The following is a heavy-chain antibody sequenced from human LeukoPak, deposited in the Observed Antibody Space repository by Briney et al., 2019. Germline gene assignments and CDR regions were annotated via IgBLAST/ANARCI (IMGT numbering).Heavy chain of an antibody. D-gene: IGHD2-2*02. CDR3: ARPGYCSSTSCYKGAFDI. V-gene: IGHV4-39*01. Sequence: SETLSLTCTVSGGSISSGGYYWSWIRQPPGKGLEWIGSIYYSGSTNYNPSLKSRVTISVDTSKNQFSLKLSSVTAADTAVYYCARPGYCSSTSCYKGAFDIWGQGTMVTVSS. CDR1: GGSISSGGYY. CDR2: IYYSGST. J-gene: IGHJ3*02.